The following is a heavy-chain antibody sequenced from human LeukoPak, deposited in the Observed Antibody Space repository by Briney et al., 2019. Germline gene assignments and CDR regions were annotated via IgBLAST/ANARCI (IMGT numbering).Heavy chain of an antibody. Sequence: ASVKVSCKASRYTFTDYYIHWVRQAPAQGLEWMGGIIPIFGTANYAQKFQGRVTITTDDSTSTAYMELSSLRSEDTAVYYCARDGKNYYGMDVWGQGTTVTVSS. D-gene: IGHD1-1*01. CDR3: ARDGKNYYGMDV. V-gene: IGHV1-69*05. CDR2: IIPIFGTA. CDR1: RYTFTDYY. J-gene: IGHJ6*02.